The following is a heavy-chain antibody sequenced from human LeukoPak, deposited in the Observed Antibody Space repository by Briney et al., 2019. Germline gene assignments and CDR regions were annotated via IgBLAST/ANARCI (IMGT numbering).Heavy chain of an antibody. D-gene: IGHD3-10*01. CDR1: GFTFSSYG. V-gene: IGHV3-23*01. CDR2: ISGSGGST. Sequence: GGSLRLSCAASGFTFSSYGMSWVCQAPGKGLEWVSAISGSGGSTYYADSVKGRFTISRDNSKNTLYLQMNSLRAEDTAVYYCAKRVHGSGSYYNPEALGAFDIWGQGTMVTVSS. CDR3: AKRVHGSGSYYNPEALGAFDI. J-gene: IGHJ3*02.